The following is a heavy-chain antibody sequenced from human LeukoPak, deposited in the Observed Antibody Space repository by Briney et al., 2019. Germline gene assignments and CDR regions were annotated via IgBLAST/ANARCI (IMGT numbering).Heavy chain of an antibody. CDR3: ARVGIAFHFDY. J-gene: IGHJ4*02. V-gene: IGHV4-34*01. CDR2: INHSGST. CDR1: GGSFSGYY. Sequence: SETLSLTCAVYGGSFSGYYWSWIRQPPGKGLEWIGEINHSGSTNYNPSLKSRVTISVDTSKNQFSLKLSSVTAADTAAYYCARVGIAFHFDYWGQGTLVTVSS. D-gene: IGHD6-13*01.